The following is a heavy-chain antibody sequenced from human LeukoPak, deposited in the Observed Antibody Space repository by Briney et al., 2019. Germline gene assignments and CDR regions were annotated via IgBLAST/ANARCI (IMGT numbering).Heavy chain of an antibody. Sequence: GRSLRLSCAASGFTFSGYDMHWVRQAPGKGLEWVAVISDDTSNKYYADSVKGRFTISRDNSKDTLHLQMSSLRAEDTAVYYCAKVPYKTSYYDTSGYYEDYWGQGTLVTVSS. CDR3: AKVPYKTSYYDTSGYYEDY. D-gene: IGHD3-22*01. CDR1: GFTFSGYD. CDR2: ISDDTSNK. J-gene: IGHJ4*02. V-gene: IGHV3-30*18.